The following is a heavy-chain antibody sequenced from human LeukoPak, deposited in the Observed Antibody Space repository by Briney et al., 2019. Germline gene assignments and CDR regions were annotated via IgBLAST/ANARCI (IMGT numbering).Heavy chain of an antibody. D-gene: IGHD3-22*01. CDR3: ASTRYYDSSGYRDY. Sequence: SVKVSCKTSGGTFSNYAIGWVRQAPGQGLEWMGRIIPILGIANYAQKFQGRATITADKSTSTAYMELSSLRSEDTAVYYCASTRYYDSSGYRDYWGQGTLVTVSS. CDR1: GGTFSNYA. J-gene: IGHJ4*02. CDR2: IIPILGIA. V-gene: IGHV1-69*04.